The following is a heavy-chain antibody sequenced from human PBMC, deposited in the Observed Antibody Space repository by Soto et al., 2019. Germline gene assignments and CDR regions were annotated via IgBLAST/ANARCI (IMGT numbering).Heavy chain of an antibody. CDR1: GGSISSSSYY. CDR3: ARHTPAISISDH. CDR2: IYYSGST. V-gene: IGHV4-39*01. D-gene: IGHD2-15*01. J-gene: IGHJ4*02. Sequence: QLQLQESGPGLVKPSETLSLTCTVSGGSISSSSYYWAWIRQPPGEGLEWMGSIYYSGSTYYNPALKSRVTISVDTSKNQFSLKLSSVTAADTAVYYCARHTPAISISDHWGQGTLVTVSS.